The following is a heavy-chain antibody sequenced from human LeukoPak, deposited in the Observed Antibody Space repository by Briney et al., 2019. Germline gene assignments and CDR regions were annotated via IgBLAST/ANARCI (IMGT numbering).Heavy chain of an antibody. Sequence: PGGSLRLSCAASGFTFSSYAMSWVRQAPGRGLEWVSAISGSGGSTYYADSVKGRFTISRGNSKNTLYLQMNSLRAEDTAVYYCAKVDSSSWYRTLDYWGQGTLVTVSS. CDR3: AKVDSSSWYRTLDY. V-gene: IGHV3-23*01. J-gene: IGHJ4*02. CDR1: GFTFSSYA. D-gene: IGHD6-13*01. CDR2: ISGSGGST.